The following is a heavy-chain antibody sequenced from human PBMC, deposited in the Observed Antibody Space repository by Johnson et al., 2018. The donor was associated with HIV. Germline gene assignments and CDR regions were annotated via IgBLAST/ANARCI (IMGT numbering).Heavy chain of an antibody. CDR2: ISYDGSNK. CDR3: AREWKDAFDI. CDR1: GFTFSSYA. V-gene: IGHV3-30*04. D-gene: IGHD1-1*01. J-gene: IGHJ3*02. Sequence: VQLVESGGGVVQPGRSLRLSCAASGFTFSSYAMHWVRQAPGKGLEWVAVISYDGSNKYYADSVKGRFTISRDNSKNTLYLQMNSLRAEDTAVYYCAREWKDAFDIWGQGTMVTVSS.